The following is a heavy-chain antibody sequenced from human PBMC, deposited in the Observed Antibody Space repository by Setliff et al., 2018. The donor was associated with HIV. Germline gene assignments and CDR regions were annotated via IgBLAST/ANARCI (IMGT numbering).Heavy chain of an antibody. V-gene: IGHV3-74*01. CDR3: VRGSGYYYFDN. CDR1: GFTFSSYW. J-gene: IGHJ4*02. D-gene: IGHD3-22*01. CDR2: MNTDGSST. Sequence: PGGSLRLSCAASGFTFSSYWMHWVRQAPGKGLVWVFGMNTDGSSTRYADPVKGRFTISRDNAKNMLYLQMNSLSADDTAVYYCVRGSGYYYFDNWGQGALVTVS.